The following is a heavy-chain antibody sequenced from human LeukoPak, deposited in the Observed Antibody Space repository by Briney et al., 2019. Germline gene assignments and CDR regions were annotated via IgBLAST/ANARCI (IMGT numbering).Heavy chain of an antibody. D-gene: IGHD6-19*01. CDR2: MNPNSGNT. CDR1: GYTFTSYD. J-gene: IGHJ5*02. V-gene: IGHV1-8*01. Sequence: ASVKVSCKASGYTFTSYDINWVRQATGQGLEWMGWMNPNSGNTGYAQKFQGRVTITRNTSISTAYMELSNLRSEDTAVYYCARDSSGWYHWFDPWGQGILVTVSS. CDR3: ARDSSGWYHWFDP.